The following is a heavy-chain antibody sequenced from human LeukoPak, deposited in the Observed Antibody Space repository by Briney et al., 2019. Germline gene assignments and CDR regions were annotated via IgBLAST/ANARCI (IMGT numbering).Heavy chain of an antibody. D-gene: IGHD3-22*01. Sequence: AASVKVSCKASGYTFTSYDINWVRQATGQGLEWMGWMNPNSGNTGYAQKFQGRVTITRNTSISTAYMELSSLRSEDTAVYYCARGPGITMIPDYWYFDLWGRGTLVTVSS. CDR3: ARGPGITMIPDYWYFDL. V-gene: IGHV1-8*03. CDR2: MNPNSGNT. J-gene: IGHJ2*01. CDR1: GYTFTSYD.